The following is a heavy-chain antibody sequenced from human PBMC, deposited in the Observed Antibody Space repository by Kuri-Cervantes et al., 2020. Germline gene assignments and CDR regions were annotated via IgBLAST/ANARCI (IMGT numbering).Heavy chain of an antibody. CDR1: GFTFSSYS. CDR3: ARGGYEDGYNSVPPDAFDI. D-gene: IGHD5-24*01. V-gene: IGHV3-48*04. J-gene: IGHJ3*02. Sequence: ETLSLTCAASGFTFSSYSMNWVRQAPGKGLEWVSYISSSSSTIYYADSVKGRFTISRDNAKNTLYLQMNSLRAEDTAVYYCARGGYEDGYNSVPPDAFDIWGQGTMVTVSS. CDR2: ISSSSSTI.